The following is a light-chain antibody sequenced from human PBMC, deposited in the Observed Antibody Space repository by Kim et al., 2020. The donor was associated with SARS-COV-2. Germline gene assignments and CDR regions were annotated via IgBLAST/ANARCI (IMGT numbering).Light chain of an antibody. V-gene: IGKV1-12*01. CDR3: QQTNNFPLA. CDR1: QSFSNW. CDR2: ASS. J-gene: IGKJ4*01. Sequence: DLQMTQSPSFVSASVGDRVTITCRASQSFSNWLAWYQQRPGEAPKLLIYASSSLHRGVPSRFSGSESGTDFTLTISSLQPEDFATYYCQQTNNFPLAFGGRTKAEIK.